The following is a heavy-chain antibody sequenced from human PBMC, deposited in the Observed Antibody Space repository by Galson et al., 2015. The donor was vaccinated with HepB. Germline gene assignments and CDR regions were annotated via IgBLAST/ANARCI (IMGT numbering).Heavy chain of an antibody. V-gene: IGHV3-30*18. CDR2: ISYDGSNK. Sequence: SLRLSCAASGFTFSSYGMHWVRQAPGKGLEWVAVISYDGSNKYYADSVKGRFTISRDNSKNTLYLQMNSLRAEDTAVYYCAKARTAMVTLDYWGQGTLVTVSS. CDR3: AKARTAMVTLDY. J-gene: IGHJ4*02. D-gene: IGHD5-18*01. CDR1: GFTFSSYG.